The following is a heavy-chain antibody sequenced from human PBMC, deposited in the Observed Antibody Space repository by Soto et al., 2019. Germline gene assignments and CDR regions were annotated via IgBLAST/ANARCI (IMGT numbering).Heavy chain of an antibody. J-gene: IGHJ4*02. CDR3: AKDEGVGGTLGLFDY. Sequence: QVQLVESGGGAVQPGESLRLSCVASGFDFTYYAMHWVRQAPGKGLESVAVMSSDGSKIHHTDSVKGRFTISRDNSKNTLYLQINSLRKEDTAVHFCAKDEGVGGTLGLFDYWGQGTLVSVSS. V-gene: IGHV3-30*18. CDR2: MSSDGSKI. CDR1: GFDFTYYA. D-gene: IGHD1-26*01.